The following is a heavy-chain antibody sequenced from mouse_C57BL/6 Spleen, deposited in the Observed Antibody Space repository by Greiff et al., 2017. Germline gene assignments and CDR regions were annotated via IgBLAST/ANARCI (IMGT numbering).Heavy chain of an antibody. D-gene: IGHD2-4*01. CDR1: GYTFTSYW. Sequence: QVQLQQPGAELVKPGASVKLSCKASGYTFTSYWMHWVKQRPGQGLEWIGMIHPHSGSTNYNEKFKSKATLTVDKSSSTAYMQLSSLTSEDSAVYYCARDDHDDFDYWGQGTTLTVSS. CDR2: IHPHSGST. V-gene: IGHV1-64*01. CDR3: ARDDHDDFDY. J-gene: IGHJ2*01.